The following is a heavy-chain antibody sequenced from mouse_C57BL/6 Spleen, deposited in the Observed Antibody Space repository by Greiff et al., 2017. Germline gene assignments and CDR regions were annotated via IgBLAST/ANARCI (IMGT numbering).Heavy chain of an antibody. Sequence: EVKVEESGGGLVKPGGSLKLSCAASGFTFSSYTMSWVRQTPEKRLEWVATISGGGGNHYYPDSVKGRFTIARDNAKNTLYLQMSSLRSEDTALYYCARHRASSWYFDVWGTGTTVTVAS. CDR1: GFTFSSYT. V-gene: IGHV5-9*01. J-gene: IGHJ1*03. CDR2: ISGGGGNH. D-gene: IGHD6-2*01. CDR3: ARHRASSWYFDV.